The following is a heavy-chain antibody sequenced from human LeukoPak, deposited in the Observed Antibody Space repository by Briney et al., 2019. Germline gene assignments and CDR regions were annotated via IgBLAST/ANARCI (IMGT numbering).Heavy chain of an antibody. CDR2: IKQGGSEK. CDR3: AASSGYYFSHFDY. Sequence: GGSLRLSCAASGFTFSSYWMSWVRQVPGKGLEWVANIKQGGSEKYYVDSVKGRFTISRDNAKNSLYLQMNSLRAEDTAVYYCAASSGYYFSHFDYWGQGTLVTVSS. D-gene: IGHD3-22*01. V-gene: IGHV3-7*05. CDR1: GFTFSSYW. J-gene: IGHJ4*02.